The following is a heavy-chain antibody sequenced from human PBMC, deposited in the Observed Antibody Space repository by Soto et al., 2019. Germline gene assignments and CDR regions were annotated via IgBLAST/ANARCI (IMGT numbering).Heavy chain of an antibody. CDR3: ARGGPRYYGSGSYYFFDY. J-gene: IGHJ4*02. V-gene: IGHV1-2*04. D-gene: IGHD3-10*01. CDR2: INPNSGGT. CDR1: GYTFTGYY. Sequence: QVQLVQSGAEVKKPGASVKVSCKASGYTFTGYYMHWVRQAPGQGLEWMGWINPNSGGTNYAQKLQGWVTMTRDTSISTAYMELSRLRSDDTAVYYCARGGPRYYGSGSYYFFDYWGQGTLVTVSS.